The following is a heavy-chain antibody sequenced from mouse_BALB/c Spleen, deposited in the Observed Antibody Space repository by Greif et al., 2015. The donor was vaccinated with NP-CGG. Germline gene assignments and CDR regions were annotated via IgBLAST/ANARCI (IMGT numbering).Heavy chain of an antibody. CDR1: GFTFSSYA. CDR2: ISSGGSYT. CDR3: ARYRYDGLMDY. J-gene: IGHJ4*01. V-gene: IGHV5-9-4*01. D-gene: IGHD2-14*01. Sequence: EVHLVESGGGLVKPGGSLKLSCAASGFTFSSYAMSWVRQSPEKRLEWVAEISSGGSYTYYPDTVTGRFTISRDNAKNTLYLEMSSLRSEDTAMYYCARYRYDGLMDYWGQGTSVTVSS.